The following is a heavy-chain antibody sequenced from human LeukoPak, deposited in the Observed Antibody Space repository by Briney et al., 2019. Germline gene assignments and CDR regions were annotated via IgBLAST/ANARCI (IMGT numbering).Heavy chain of an antibody. CDR2: ISYDGSNK. D-gene: IGHD3-22*01. V-gene: IGHV3-30*04. CDR1: GFTFSSYA. J-gene: IGHJ4*02. Sequence: PGGSLRLSCAASGFTFSSYAMHWVRQAPGKGLEWVAVISYDGSNKYYADSVKGRFTISRDNSKNTLYLQMNSLRAEDTAVYYCAKDRLTSSGPELNWGQGTLVTVSS. CDR3: AKDRLTSSGPELN.